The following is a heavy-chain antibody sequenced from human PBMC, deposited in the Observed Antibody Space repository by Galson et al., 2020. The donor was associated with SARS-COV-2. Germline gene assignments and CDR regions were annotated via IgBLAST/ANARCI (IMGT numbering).Heavy chain of an antibody. J-gene: IGHJ4*02. CDR1: GFSIGGSW. CDR3: ATGEYTAELSYYFHD. D-gene: IGHD6-6*01. Sequence: GGSLRLSCAASGFSIGGSWMSWVRQAPGKGLEWVANINQDGGVKSYVDSVRGRFTISRDNAKNSLYLQMINLRGEDTAAYYCATGEYTAELSYYFHDWGQGTLVTVSS. CDR2: INQDGGVK. V-gene: IGHV3-7*01.